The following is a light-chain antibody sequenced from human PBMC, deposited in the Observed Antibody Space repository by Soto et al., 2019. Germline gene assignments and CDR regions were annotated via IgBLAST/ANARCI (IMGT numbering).Light chain of an antibody. Sequence: DIQMTQSPSSLSASVGERVTITCRASQGISTSLNWYQQKPGKAPKLLIYAASSLQSGVPSRFSGSGSETDFTLTISSLQPEDFATYSCQQSYSTTWTFGQGTKVDIK. V-gene: IGKV1-39*01. CDR1: QGISTS. CDR2: AAS. CDR3: QQSYSTTWT. J-gene: IGKJ1*01.